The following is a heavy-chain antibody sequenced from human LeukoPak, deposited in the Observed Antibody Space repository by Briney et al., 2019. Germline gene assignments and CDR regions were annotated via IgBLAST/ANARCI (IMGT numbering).Heavy chain of an antibody. D-gene: IGHD6-13*01. J-gene: IGHJ4*02. CDR1: GFTFSSYS. Sequence: GGSLRLYCAASGFTFSSYSMNWVRQAPGKGLEWVSSISSSSSYIYYADSVKGRFTISRDNAKNSLYLQMNSLRAEDTAVYYCARDRKEYSSSWYDYWGQGTLVTVSS. CDR2: ISSSSSYI. V-gene: IGHV3-21*01. CDR3: ARDRKEYSSSWYDY.